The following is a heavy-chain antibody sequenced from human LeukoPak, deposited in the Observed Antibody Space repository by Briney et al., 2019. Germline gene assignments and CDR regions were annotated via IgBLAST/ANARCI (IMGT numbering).Heavy chain of an antibody. Sequence: PGGSLRLSCAASGFTFRNHWMHWVRQTPGKGLVWVSRISSDGSSTTYADSVKGRFTISRDNAKNTLNLQMNNLRAEDTAMYYCARDQRVTGRPDIDYWGQGTLVIVSS. CDR1: GFTFRNHW. CDR3: ARDQRVTGRPDIDY. J-gene: IGHJ4*02. D-gene: IGHD6-6*01. V-gene: IGHV3-74*03. CDR2: ISSDGSST.